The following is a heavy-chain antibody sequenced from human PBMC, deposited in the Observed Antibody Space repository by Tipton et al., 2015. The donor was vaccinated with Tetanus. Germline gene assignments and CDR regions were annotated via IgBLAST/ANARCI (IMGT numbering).Heavy chain of an antibody. CDR2: IYYSGST. V-gene: IGHV4-39*01. CDR3: ARLGVVATIPVLGYFDY. Sequence: TLSLTCTVSGGSISSSSYYWGWIRQPPGKGLEWIGSIYYSGSTYYNPSLKSRVTISVDTSKNQFSLKLSSVTAADAVVYYCARLGVVATIPVLGYFDYWGQGTLVTVSS. D-gene: IGHD5-12*01. CDR1: GGSISSSSYY. J-gene: IGHJ4*02.